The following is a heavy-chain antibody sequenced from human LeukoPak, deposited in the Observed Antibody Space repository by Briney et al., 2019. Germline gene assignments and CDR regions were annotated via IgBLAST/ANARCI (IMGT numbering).Heavy chain of an antibody. CDR3: ARDQDYYGSGSYGPDY. Sequence: SETLSLTCGVYGGSFSGYYWSWIRQPPGKGLEWIGQIRHTGSTAYNPSLRSRVTISGDTSKNQFSLKLSSVTAADTAVYYCARDQDYYGSGSYGPDYWGQGTLVTVSS. CDR1: GGSFSGYY. D-gene: IGHD3-10*01. CDR2: IRHTGST. V-gene: IGHV4-34*01. J-gene: IGHJ4*02.